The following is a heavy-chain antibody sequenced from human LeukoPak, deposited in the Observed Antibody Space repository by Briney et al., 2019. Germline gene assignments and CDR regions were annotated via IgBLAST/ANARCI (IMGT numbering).Heavy chain of an antibody. D-gene: IGHD5-18*01. Sequence: GGSLRLSCAASGFTFSSYWMSWVRQAPGKGLEWVANIKQDGSEKYYVDSVKGRFTISRDNAKNSLYLQMNSLRAEDTAVYYCARDGDRYSYGYGDAFDIWGQGTVVTVSS. CDR3: ARDGDRYSYGYGDAFDI. J-gene: IGHJ3*02. V-gene: IGHV3-7*01. CDR1: GFTFSSYW. CDR2: IKQDGSEK.